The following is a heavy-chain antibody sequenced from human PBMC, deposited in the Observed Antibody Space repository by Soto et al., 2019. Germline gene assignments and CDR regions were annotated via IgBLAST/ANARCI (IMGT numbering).Heavy chain of an antibody. CDR1: GYNFANYW. CDR2: IYPGNSDT. V-gene: IGHV5-51*01. D-gene: IGHD3-9*01. Sequence: ELQLVQSGAEVKKPGESLKISCKGSGYNFANYWIGWVRQMPGKGLEWMGIIYPGNSDTRYSPSFQSQVTISADTSISTDYLEWSSLKASDTAIYYCARHVYYDVLKKNYWGQGTLVTVSS. J-gene: IGHJ4*02. CDR3: ARHVYYDVLKKNY.